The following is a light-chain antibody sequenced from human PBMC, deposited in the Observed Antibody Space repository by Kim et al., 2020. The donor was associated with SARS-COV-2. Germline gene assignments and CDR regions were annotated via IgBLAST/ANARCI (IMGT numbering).Light chain of an antibody. J-gene: IGKJ5*01. CDR3: QQYGSSPRT. CDR2: GAS. V-gene: IGKV3-20*01. Sequence: EIVLTQSPGTLSLSPGERATLSYRASQSVSSNFLAWYQQRPGQAPTIVIYGASSRATGIPDRFSGSGSGTDFTLTISRLEPEDFAVYYCQQYGSSPRTFGQGTRLEIK. CDR1: QSVSSNF.